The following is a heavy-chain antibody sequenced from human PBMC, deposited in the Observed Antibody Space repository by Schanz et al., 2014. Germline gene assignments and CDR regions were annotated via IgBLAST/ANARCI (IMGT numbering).Heavy chain of an antibody. Sequence: EVQLLESGGGLVQPGGSLRLSCEASGFSFSNYGMSWVRQAPGKGLEWVSGFDAHDGRAYYADSAKGRFTISRDNSKSTLYVEMNSLRVEDTAVYYCAKSQGSSFDSWGQGTLVTVSS. D-gene: IGHD6-13*01. J-gene: IGHJ4*02. V-gene: IGHV3-23*01. CDR2: FDAHDGRA. CDR3: AKSQGSSFDS. CDR1: GFSFSNYG.